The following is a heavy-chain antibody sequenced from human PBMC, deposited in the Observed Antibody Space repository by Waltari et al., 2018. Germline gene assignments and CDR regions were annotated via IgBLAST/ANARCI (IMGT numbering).Heavy chain of an antibody. J-gene: IGHJ1*01. CDR3: ASALTNKEYFSF. D-gene: IGHD3-16*01. CDR2: ITPVFEGP. Sequence: QVQVVQSGAEVKKPGSSVRVSCKASGGSFSTQGVMWAPQAPGQGLEWMGKITPVFEGPTYAQNFQGRVTITADESTSTVYLDFRSLTSDDTAIYYCASALTNKEYFSFWGQGTLLTVSS. CDR1: GGSFSTQG. V-gene: IGHV1-69*18.